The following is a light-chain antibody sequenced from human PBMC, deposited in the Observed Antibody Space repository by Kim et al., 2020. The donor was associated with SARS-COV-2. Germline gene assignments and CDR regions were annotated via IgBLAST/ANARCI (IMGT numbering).Light chain of an antibody. CDR2: GAS. CDR1: QFIDTW. CDR3: QQYNSYPLT. V-gene: IGKV1D-16*01. J-gene: IGKJ4*01. Sequence: SASVGDRVTITCRASQFIDTWVAWYQQKPEKAPKSLIFGASALQSGVPSRFSGSGSGTNFSLTISSLQPEDFATYYCQQYNSYPLTFGGGTKLEI.